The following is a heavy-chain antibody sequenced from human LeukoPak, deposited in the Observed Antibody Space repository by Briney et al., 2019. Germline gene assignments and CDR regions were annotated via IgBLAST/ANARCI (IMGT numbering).Heavy chain of an antibody. CDR1: GGSFSGYY. J-gene: IGHJ3*02. CDR2: INHSGST. V-gene: IGHV4-34*01. D-gene: IGHD2-2*01. Sequence: SETLSLTCAVYGGSFSGYYWSWIRQPPGKGLEWIGEINHSGSTYYNASLKSRITIAVDTSKNQFSLKLSSVTAADTAVYYCARDVPRNIVVVPAAMDDAFDIWGQGTMVTVSS. CDR3: ARDVPRNIVVVPAAMDDAFDI.